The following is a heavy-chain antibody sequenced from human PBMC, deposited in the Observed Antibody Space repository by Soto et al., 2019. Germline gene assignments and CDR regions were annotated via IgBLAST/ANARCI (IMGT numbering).Heavy chain of an antibody. Sequence: QVQLVQSGAEVKKPGASVKVSCKASGYTFTSYGISWVRQAPGQGLEWMGWISAYNGNTNYAQKLQGRVTMTTDTSTSTAYMELRRLRSDDTAVYYCARGGPNTVTTLDYYYYGMDVWGQGTTVTVSS. J-gene: IGHJ6*02. CDR2: ISAYNGNT. CDR3: ARGGPNTVTTLDYYYYGMDV. CDR1: GYTFTSYG. D-gene: IGHD4-17*01. V-gene: IGHV1-18*04.